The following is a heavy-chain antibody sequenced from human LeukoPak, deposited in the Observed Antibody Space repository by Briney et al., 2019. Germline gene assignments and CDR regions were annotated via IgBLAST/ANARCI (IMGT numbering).Heavy chain of an antibody. CDR3: AALGYCSGGSCYYFDY. J-gene: IGHJ4*02. CDR2: IVVGSGNT. Sequence: VASVTVSCTASGFTFTSSAVQWVRQARGQRLEWIGWIVVGSGNTNYAQKFQERVTITRDMSTSTAYMELSSLRSEDTAVYYCAALGYCSGGSCYYFDYWGQGTLVTVSS. V-gene: IGHV1-58*01. D-gene: IGHD2-15*01. CDR1: GFTFTSSA.